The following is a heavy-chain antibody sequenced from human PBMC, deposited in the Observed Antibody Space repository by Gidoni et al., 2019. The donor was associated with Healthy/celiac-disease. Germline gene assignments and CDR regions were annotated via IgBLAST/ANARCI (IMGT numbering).Heavy chain of an antibody. CDR1: GGPISSSSYY. CDR3: ARRLKVTAIDY. V-gene: IGHV4-39*01. J-gene: IGHJ4*02. CDR2: IYYSGST. Sequence: QLQLQESGPGLVKPSETLSLTCTVSGGPISSSSYYRGWIRQPPGKGLEWIGSIYYSGSTYYNPSLKSRVTISVDTSKNQFSLKLSSVTAADTAVYYCARRLKVTAIDYWGQGTLVTVSS. D-gene: IGHD3-16*01.